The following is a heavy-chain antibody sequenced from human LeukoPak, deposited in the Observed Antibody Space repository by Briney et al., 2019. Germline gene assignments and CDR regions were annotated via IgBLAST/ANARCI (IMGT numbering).Heavy chain of an antibody. J-gene: IGHJ6*03. Sequence: SETLSPTCAVSGYSISSGYYWGWIRQPPGSGLEWIGSIYHSGSTYYNPSLKSRVTISVDTSKNQFSLKLSSVTAADTAVYYCARQYSSGWYDPYYMDVWGKGTTVTVSS. V-gene: IGHV4-38-2*01. D-gene: IGHD6-19*01. CDR2: IYHSGST. CDR3: ARQYSSGWYDPYYMDV. CDR1: GYSISSGYY.